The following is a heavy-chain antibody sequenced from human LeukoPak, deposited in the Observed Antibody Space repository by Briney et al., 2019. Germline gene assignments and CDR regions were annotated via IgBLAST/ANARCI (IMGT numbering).Heavy chain of an antibody. D-gene: IGHD3-10*01. CDR3: ARHPYGSGSYYNVDWFDP. CDR1: GGSISCYY. CDR2: IYTSGRT. J-gene: IGHJ5*02. V-gene: IGHV4-4*07. Sequence: SETLSLTCTVSGGSISCYYWSWIRQPAGKGLEWIGRIYTSGRTNYNPSLNSRVTMSVDTFKNEFFLKLSSVTAADTAVYYCARHPYGSGSYYNVDWFDPWGQGTLVTVSS.